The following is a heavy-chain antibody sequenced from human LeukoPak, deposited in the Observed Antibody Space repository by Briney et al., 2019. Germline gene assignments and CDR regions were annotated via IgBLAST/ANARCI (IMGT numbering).Heavy chain of an antibody. CDR3: ARDVVGSLDY. CDR2: IKGDESAR. J-gene: IGHJ4*02. V-gene: IGHV3-7*01. CDR1: GFTFSTYW. D-gene: IGHD1-26*01. Sequence: GGSLRLSCAASGFTFSTYWMAWVRQAPGKGLEWVANIKGDESARHQADSVKGRFTISRDNAQNSVYLQMSSLRGGDTGVYYCARDVVGSLDYWGQGTLVTVSS.